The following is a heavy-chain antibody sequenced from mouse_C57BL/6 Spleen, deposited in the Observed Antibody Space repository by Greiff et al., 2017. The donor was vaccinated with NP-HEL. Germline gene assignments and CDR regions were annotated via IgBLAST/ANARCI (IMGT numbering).Heavy chain of an antibody. V-gene: IGHV1-64*01. CDR1: GYTFTSYW. CDR3: ARAGIGKYFDY. J-gene: IGHJ2*01. CDR2: IHPNSGST. Sequence: VQLQQSGAELVKPGASVKLSCKASGYTFTSYWMHWVKQRPGQGLEWIGMIHPNSGSTNYNEKFKSKATLTVDKSSSTAYMQLSSLTSEDSAVYYCARAGIGKYFDYWGQGTTLTVSS. D-gene: IGHD4-1*01.